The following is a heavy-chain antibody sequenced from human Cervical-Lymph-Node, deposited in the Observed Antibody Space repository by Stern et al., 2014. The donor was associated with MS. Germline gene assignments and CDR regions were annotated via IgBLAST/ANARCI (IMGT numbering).Heavy chain of an antibody. J-gene: IGHJ5*02. Sequence: QVQLADSGAEVTKPGSSVKVSCKASGGTSSKFPSSWVRQAPGQGLERIGGIFPVFGTPTYAQEFRGRVTITADVSTSTVYMELSSLRSDDTAVYYCALSSETSDRWYSLGYDLWGQGTLVTVSS. CDR2: IFPVFGTP. V-gene: IGHV1-69*12. CDR3: ALSSETSDRWYSLGYDL. CDR1: GGTSSKFP. D-gene: IGHD6-13*01.